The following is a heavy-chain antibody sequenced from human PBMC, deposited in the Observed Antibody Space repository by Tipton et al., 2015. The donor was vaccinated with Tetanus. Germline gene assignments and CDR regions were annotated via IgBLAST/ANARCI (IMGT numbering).Heavy chain of an antibody. CDR3: ASVYYRGRDRAFDI. Sequence: TLSLTCTVSGGSINSGGYFWSWIRQHPGKGLEWIGYIYCSGPTNYNPSLKSRVTISVDTSKNQFSLKLSSVTAADTAVYYCASVYYRGRDRAFDIWGQGTMVSVSS. D-gene: IGHD5-12*01. V-gene: IGHV4-31*03. J-gene: IGHJ3*02. CDR2: IYCSGPT. CDR1: GGSINSGGYF.